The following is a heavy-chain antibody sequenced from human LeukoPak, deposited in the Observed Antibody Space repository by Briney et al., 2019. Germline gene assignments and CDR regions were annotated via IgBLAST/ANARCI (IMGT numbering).Heavy chain of an antibody. CDR3: ASEKRGYSYGREDY. D-gene: IGHD5-18*01. CDR2: ISSSSSYI. V-gene: IGHV3-21*01. CDR1: GFTFSSYS. J-gene: IGHJ4*02. Sequence: GGSLRLSCAASGFTFSSYSMNWVRQAPGKGLEWVSSISSSSSYIYYADSVKGRFTISRDNAKNSLYLQMNSLRAEDTAVYYCASEKRGYSYGREDYWGQGTLVTVSS.